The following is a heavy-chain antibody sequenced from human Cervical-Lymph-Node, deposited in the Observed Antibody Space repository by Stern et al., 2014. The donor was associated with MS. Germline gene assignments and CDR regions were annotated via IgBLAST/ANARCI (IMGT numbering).Heavy chain of an antibody. CDR1: GGSISSVGYY. CDR2: IYYSGRT. V-gene: IGHV4-31*03. CDR3: ARVGCSGGICHTLDY. J-gene: IGHJ4*02. D-gene: IGHD2-15*01. Sequence: QVQLQESGPGLVKPSQTLSLTCTVSGGSISSVGYYWSWIRQHPGQVMEWIGYIYYSGRTYFNPSLKSRVTISVDTSKNQFSLRLNSVTAADTAVYYCARVGCSGGICHTLDYWGQGTLVTVSS.